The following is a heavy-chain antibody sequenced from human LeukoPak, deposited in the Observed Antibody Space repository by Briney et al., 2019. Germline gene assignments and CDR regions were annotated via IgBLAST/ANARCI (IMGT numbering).Heavy chain of an antibody. Sequence: ETLSLTCAVYGGSFSGYYWSWIRQPPGKGLEWIGEINHSGSTNYNPSLKSRVTISVDTSKNQFSLKLSSVTAADTAVYYCARGDIVAHPAYFDYWGQGTLVTVSS. CDR1: GGSFSGYY. V-gene: IGHV4-34*01. J-gene: IGHJ4*02. CDR3: ARGDIVAHPAYFDY. D-gene: IGHD5-12*01. CDR2: INHSGST.